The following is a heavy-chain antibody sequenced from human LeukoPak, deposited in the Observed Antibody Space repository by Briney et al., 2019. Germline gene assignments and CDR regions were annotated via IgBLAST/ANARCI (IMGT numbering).Heavy chain of an antibody. CDR3: ATGSYHYYDSSGLSFDY. J-gene: IGHJ4*02. V-gene: IGHV1-24*01. Sequence: RASVKVSCKVSGYTLTELSMHWVRQAPGKGLEWMGGFDPEDGETIYAQKFQGRVTMTEDTSTDTAYMELSSLRSEDTAVYYCATGSYHYYDSSGLSFDYWGQGTLVTVSS. CDR2: FDPEDGET. D-gene: IGHD3-22*01. CDR1: GYTLTELS.